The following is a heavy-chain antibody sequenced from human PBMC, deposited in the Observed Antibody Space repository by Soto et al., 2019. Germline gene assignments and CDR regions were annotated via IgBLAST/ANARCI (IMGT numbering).Heavy chain of an antibody. CDR1: GGFVSSGNYY. J-gene: IGHJ3*02. Sequence: QEQLQQWGAGLLKPSETLSLTCAVYGGFVSSGNYYWSWIRQPPGKGLEWMGEMSHSGGTPFNPSLKSRVTISVDTSKNQFSLKMSSVTAADTALYYCARVERGTATTVVDAFDIWGPGTMVTVSS. CDR2: MSHSGGT. CDR3: ARVERGTATTVVDAFDI. D-gene: IGHD1-1*01. V-gene: IGHV4-34*01.